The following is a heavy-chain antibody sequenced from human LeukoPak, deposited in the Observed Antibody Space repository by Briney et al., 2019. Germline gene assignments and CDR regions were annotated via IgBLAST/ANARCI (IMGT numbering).Heavy chain of an antibody. CDR2: INWNGGST. J-gene: IGHJ4*02. Sequence: GGSLRLSCAASGFTFDDYGMSWVRQAPGKGLEWVSGINWNGGSTGYADSVKGRFTFSRDNAKNSLYLQMNSLRAEDTALYYCARATAMVTIAYWGQGTLVTVSS. V-gene: IGHV3-20*04. D-gene: IGHD5-18*01. CDR3: ARATAMVTIAY. CDR1: GFTFDDYG.